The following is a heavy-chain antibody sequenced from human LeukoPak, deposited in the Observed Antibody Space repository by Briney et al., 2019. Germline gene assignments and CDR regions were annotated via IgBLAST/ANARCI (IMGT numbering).Heavy chain of an antibody. CDR1: GGTFSSYA. CDR2: IIPIFGTA. CDR3: ARGPVQLRLHPHYYYYYYGMDV. V-gene: IGHV1-69*13. D-gene: IGHD5-18*01. J-gene: IGHJ6*02. Sequence: ASVKVSYKASGGTFSSYAISWVRQAPGQGLEWMGGIIPIFGTANYAQKFQGRVTITADESTSTAYMELSSLRSEDMAVYYCARGPVQLRLHPHYYYYYYGMDVWGQGTTVTVSS.